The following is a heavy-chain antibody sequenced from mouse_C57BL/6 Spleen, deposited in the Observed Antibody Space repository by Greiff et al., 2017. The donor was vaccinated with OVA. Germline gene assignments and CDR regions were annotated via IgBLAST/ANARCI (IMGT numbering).Heavy chain of an antibody. Sequence: EVQLQQSGPELVKPGASVKIPCKASGYTFTDYNMDWVKQSHGKSLEWIGDINPNNGGTIYNQKFKGKATLTVAKSSSTAYMELRSQTSEDTSVDYCARWADYSKDYAMDYWGQGTSVTVSS. V-gene: IGHV1-18*01. D-gene: IGHD2-5*01. CDR3: ARWADYSKDYAMDY. CDR1: GYTFTDYN. CDR2: INPNNGGT. J-gene: IGHJ4*01.